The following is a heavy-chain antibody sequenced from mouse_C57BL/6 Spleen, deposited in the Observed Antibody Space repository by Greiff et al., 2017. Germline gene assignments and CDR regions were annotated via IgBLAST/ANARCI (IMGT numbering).Heavy chain of an antibody. CDR1: GYSITSGYF. CDR3: ARDSSGYAMDY. J-gene: IGHJ4*01. CDR2: ISNDGSN. D-gene: IGHD3-1*01. Sequence: EVKLMESGPGLVKPSQSLSLTCSVTGYSITSGYFCNLIRQLPGNKLGWVGHISNDGSNNYNPSLKNRIPITRDTSKNQLFLKLNSVTTDDTDTYYCARDSSGYAMDYWGQGTSVTVSS. V-gene: IGHV3-6*01.